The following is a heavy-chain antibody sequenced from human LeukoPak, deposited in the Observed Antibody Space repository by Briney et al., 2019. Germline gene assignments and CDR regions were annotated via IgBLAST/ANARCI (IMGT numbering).Heavy chain of an antibody. CDR3: ARVVRFGASGAYKL. CDR1: GYSISSGYY. J-gene: IGHJ6*02. V-gene: IGHV4-38-2*02. D-gene: IGHD3-10*01. CDR2: INHSGST. Sequence: PSETLSLTCTVSGYSISSGYYWGWIRQPPGKGLEWIGEINHSGSTNYNPSLKSRVTISVDTSKNQFSLKLSSVTAADTAVYYCARVVRFGASGAYKLWGQGTTVTVSS.